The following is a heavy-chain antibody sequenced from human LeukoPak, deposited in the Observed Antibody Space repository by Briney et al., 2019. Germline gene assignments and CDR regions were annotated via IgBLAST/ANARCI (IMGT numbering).Heavy chain of an antibody. D-gene: IGHD2-8*01. Sequence: SESLSLTCTVSGGSISSSSYYWGWIRQPPGKGLEWIGSIYYSGSTYYNPSLKSRVTISVDTSKNQFTLNLTSVTAADTAVYYCARHCTPDFGYYMDVWGKGTTVTVSS. J-gene: IGHJ6*03. CDR1: GGSISSSSYY. V-gene: IGHV4-39*06. CDR2: IYYSGST. CDR3: ARHCTPDFGYYMDV.